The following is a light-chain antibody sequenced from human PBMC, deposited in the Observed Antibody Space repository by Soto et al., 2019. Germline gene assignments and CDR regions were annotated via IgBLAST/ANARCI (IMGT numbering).Light chain of an antibody. Sequence: QSVLTQPPSASGTPGQRVTISCSGSSSNIGSNTVNWYQQLPGTAPKLLIYSNNQRPSGVPDRFSGSKSGTSASLAISGLQSEDEAEYYCAAWDDSLNGWVFGGGAKLT. J-gene: IGLJ3*02. CDR1: SSNIGSNT. CDR3: AAWDDSLNGWV. CDR2: SNN. V-gene: IGLV1-44*01.